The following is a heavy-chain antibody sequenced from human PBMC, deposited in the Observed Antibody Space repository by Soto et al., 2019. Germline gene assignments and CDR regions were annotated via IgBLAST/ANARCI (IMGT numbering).Heavy chain of an antibody. CDR3: AHVMITFVGVSEDDAFDT. D-gene: IGHD3-16*01. Sequence: GLDLEWLAVIYWDDDKRYSPSLSSRLTITKDTSKNQVVLRMTNVDPADTATYYCAHVMITFVGVSEDDAFDTWGQGTMVIVSS. CDR2: IYWDDDK. V-gene: IGHV2-5*02. J-gene: IGHJ3*02.